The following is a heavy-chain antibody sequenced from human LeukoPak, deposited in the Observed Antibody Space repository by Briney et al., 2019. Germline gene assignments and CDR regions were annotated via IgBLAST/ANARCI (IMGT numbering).Heavy chain of an antibody. CDR1: GGYISSGSYY. CDR3: ARAPAIYMAFDI. V-gene: IGHV4-61*02. Sequence: SETLSLTCTVSGGYISSGSYYWSWIRQPAGKGLEWIGRIYTSGSTNYNPSLQSRVTISVDTSKNRFSLKLSSVTAADTAVYYCARAPAIYMAFDIWGQGTMVTVSS. J-gene: IGHJ3*02. CDR2: IYTSGST. D-gene: IGHD2-2*02.